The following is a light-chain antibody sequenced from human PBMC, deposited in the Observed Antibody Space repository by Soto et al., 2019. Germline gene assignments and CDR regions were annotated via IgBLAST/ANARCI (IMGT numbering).Light chain of an antibody. J-gene: IGKJ1*01. CDR1: QGISTY. CDR2: GAS. V-gene: IGKV1-9*01. CDR3: QGHNTYPRT. Sequence: DIQLTQSPSFLSASVGDTVTITCRASQGISTYLAWYQQKPGKAPKNLIYGASTLQSGVPSRFSGSGSGTEFTLPISSRQPEDFATYYCQGHNTYPRTFGQGTKVEIK.